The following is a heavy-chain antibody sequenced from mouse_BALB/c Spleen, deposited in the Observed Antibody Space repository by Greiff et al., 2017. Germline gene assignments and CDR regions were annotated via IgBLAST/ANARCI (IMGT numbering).Heavy chain of an antibody. Sequence: EVQLQQSGPELVKPGASVKIPCKASGYTFTDYNMAWVKQSHGKSLEWIGDINPNNGGTIYNQKFKGKATLTVDKSSSTAYMELRSLTSEDTAVYYCARSYYGYDVGFDYWGQGTTLTVSS. CDR2: INPNNGGT. D-gene: IGHD2-2*01. CDR3: ARSYYGYDVGFDY. CDR1: GYTFTDYN. J-gene: IGHJ2*01. V-gene: IGHV1-18*01.